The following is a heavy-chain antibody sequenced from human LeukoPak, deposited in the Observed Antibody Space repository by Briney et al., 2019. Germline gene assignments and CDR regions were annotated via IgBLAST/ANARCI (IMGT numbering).Heavy chain of an antibody. J-gene: IGHJ4*02. Sequence: PGGSLRLSCAASGFTFSSYAMSWVRQAPGKGLEWVSAISGSGGSTYYADSVKGRFTISRDNSKSTLYLQMNSLRAEDTAVYYCAKDTYYDFWSGYYRSYYFDYWGQGTLVTVSS. CDR2: ISGSGGST. CDR3: AKDTYYDFWSGYYRSYYFDY. V-gene: IGHV3-23*01. CDR1: GFTFSSYA. D-gene: IGHD3-3*01.